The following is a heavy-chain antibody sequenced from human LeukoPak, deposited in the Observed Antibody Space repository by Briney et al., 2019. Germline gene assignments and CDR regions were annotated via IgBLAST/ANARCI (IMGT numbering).Heavy chain of an antibody. D-gene: IGHD1-26*01. CDR2: INPNSGGT. CDR1: GYTFTGYY. J-gene: IGHJ6*03. CDR3: ARAGVGATTYYYYYMDV. Sequence: ASVKVSCKASGYTFTGYYMHWVRQAPGQGLEWMGWINPNSGGTNYAQKFQGRVTMTRDTSISTAYMELSRLRSDDTAVYYCARAGVGATTYYYYYMDVWGKGTTVTVSS. V-gene: IGHV1-2*02.